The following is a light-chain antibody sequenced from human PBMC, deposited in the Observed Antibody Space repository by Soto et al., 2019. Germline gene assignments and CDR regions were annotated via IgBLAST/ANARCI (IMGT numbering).Light chain of an antibody. CDR2: EGS. Sequence: QSVLTQPASVSGSPGQSITISCTGTSSDVGSSNLVSWYQQDPGKAPKLMIYEGSKRPSGVSDRFSGSKTGNTASLTISVLQAEDEGDYYCCSYAGSSTWLFGGGTQLTVL. V-gene: IGLV2-23*01. CDR1: SSDVGSSNL. CDR3: CSYAGSSTWL. J-gene: IGLJ3*02.